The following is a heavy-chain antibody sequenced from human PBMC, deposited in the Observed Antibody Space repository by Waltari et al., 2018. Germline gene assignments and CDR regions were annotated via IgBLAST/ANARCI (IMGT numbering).Heavy chain of an antibody. CDR3: ARGDIVVVVATSKNFDY. CDR2: INAGNGNT. D-gene: IGHD2-15*01. CDR1: GYTFTSYA. Sequence: QVELVQTGAEVKKPGASVKVSCKASGYTFTSYAMHWVRQAPGQRLEWMGWINAGNGNTKYSQKFQGRVTMTRYTSASTAYMERSSLSTEDTAVYYCARGDIVVVVATSKNFDYWGQGTLVTVSS. J-gene: IGHJ4*02. V-gene: IGHV1-3*01.